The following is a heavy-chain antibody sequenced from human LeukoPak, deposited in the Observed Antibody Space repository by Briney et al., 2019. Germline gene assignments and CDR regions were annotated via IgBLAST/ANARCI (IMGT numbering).Heavy chain of an antibody. CDR3: ARGDYYDSSGYYLWSHYYYYGMDV. V-gene: IGHV3-23*01. CDR2: ISGSGGST. CDR1: GFTFSSYA. Sequence: GGSLRLSCAASGFTFSSYAMSWVRQAPGKGLEWVSAISGSGGSTYYADSVKGRFTISRDNSKNTLYLQMNSLRAEDTAVYYCARGDYYDSSGYYLWSHYYYYGMDVWGQGTTVTVSS. J-gene: IGHJ6*02. D-gene: IGHD3-22*01.